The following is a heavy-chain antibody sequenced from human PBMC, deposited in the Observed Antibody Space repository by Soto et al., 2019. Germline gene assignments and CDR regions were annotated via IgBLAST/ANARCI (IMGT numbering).Heavy chain of an antibody. J-gene: IGHJ4*02. CDR2: IYYSGST. Sequence: QVQLQESGPGLVKPSETLSLTCTVSGGSISSYYWSWIRQPPGQGLEWIGYIYYSGSTNYNPSLKSRVSISVDTSKNQFFLKLSSVTAADTAVYYCARDRGYSYGLDYWGQGTLVTVSS. CDR1: GGSISSYY. D-gene: IGHD5-18*01. V-gene: IGHV4-59*01. CDR3: ARDRGYSYGLDY.